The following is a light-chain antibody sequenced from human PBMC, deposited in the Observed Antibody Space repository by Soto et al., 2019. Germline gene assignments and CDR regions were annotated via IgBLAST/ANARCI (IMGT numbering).Light chain of an antibody. Sequence: DIQMTQSPSSLSASVGDRVTIICRASQSISSYLNWFQQKPGKAPKPLIYAASSLQSGVPSRFSGSGSGTEFTLTISSLQPEDIATYYCQQSYSTLLTFGQGTRLEIK. CDR1: QSISSY. V-gene: IGKV1-39*01. CDR3: QQSYSTLLT. J-gene: IGKJ5*01. CDR2: AAS.